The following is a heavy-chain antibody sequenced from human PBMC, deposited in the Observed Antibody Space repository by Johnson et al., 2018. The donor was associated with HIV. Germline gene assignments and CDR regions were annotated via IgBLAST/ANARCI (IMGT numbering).Heavy chain of an antibody. J-gene: IGHJ3*02. CDR3: ASLSSSLFGAFDI. D-gene: IGHD6-13*01. V-gene: IGHV3-11*04. CDR1: GFTFSDHY. CDR2: ISSSGSTI. Sequence: QVQLVESGGGLVKPGGSLRLSCVGSGFTFSDHYMSWVRQAPGKGLEWVSFISSSGSTIYYADSVKGRFTISRDNSKNTLYLQMNSLRVEDTAVYYCASLSSSLFGAFDIWGQGTMVTVSS.